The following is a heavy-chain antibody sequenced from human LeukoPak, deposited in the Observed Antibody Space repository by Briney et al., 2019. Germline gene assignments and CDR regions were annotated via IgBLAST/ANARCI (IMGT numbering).Heavy chain of an antibody. V-gene: IGHV4-59*01. J-gene: IGHJ3*02. Sequence: SETLSLTCSVSGDSISIYYWSWIRQPPGKGLEWIGYIDHTGSTNYNPSLNSRVTISRDTSRNHLSLKLSSVTAADTAVYYCARVTLSEVVVFDIWGQGTVVTVSS. CDR2: IDHTGST. CDR3: ARVTLSEVVVFDI. D-gene: IGHD2-15*01. CDR1: GDSISIYY.